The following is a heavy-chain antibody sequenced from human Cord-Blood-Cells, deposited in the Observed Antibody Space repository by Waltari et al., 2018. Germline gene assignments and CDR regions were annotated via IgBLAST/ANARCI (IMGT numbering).Heavy chain of an antibody. CDR3: ARVDPQGVIINAFDI. D-gene: IGHD3-10*01. Sequence: QVQLVQSGAEVQKPGASVKVSCKASGYTFTSYAMHWVPQATGQRLEWMGWINAGNGNTKYSQKFQGRVTITRDTSASTAYMELSSLRSEDTAVYYCARVDPQGVIINAFDIWGQGTMVTVSS. J-gene: IGHJ3*02. V-gene: IGHV1-3*01. CDR2: INAGNGNT. CDR1: GYTFTSYA.